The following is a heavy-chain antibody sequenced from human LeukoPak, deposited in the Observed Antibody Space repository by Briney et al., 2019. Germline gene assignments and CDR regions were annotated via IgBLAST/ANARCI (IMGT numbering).Heavy chain of an antibody. V-gene: IGHV1-18*01. CDR3: ARASPSGSYYGWFDP. Sequence: GASVKVSCKASGYTFTSYGISWVRQAPGQGLEWMGWISAYNGNINYAQKLQGRVTMTTDTSTSTAYMELRSLRSDDTAVYYCARASPSGSYYGWFDPWGQGTLVTVSS. D-gene: IGHD1-26*01. J-gene: IGHJ5*02. CDR2: ISAYNGNI. CDR1: GYTFTSYG.